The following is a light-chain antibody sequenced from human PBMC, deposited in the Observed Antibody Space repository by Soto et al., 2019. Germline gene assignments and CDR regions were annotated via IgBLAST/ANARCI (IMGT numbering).Light chain of an antibody. CDR3: QQSGSSPA. J-gene: IGKJ1*01. CDR2: AAS. Sequence: DIVLTQSPDTLSLSPGERATLSCRASRSLTSAYLAWYQQKPGQAPRLLIHAASIRAIGIPDRFSGSGSGTDFTLIISRLEPEDFAVYYCQQSGSSPAFGQGTTVEVK. V-gene: IGKV3-20*01. CDR1: RSLTSAY.